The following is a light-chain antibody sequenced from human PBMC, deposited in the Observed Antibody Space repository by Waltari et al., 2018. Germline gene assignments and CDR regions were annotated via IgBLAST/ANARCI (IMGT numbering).Light chain of an antibody. J-gene: IGKJ1*01. CDR2: SAG. CDR1: QSVGSD. V-gene: IGKV3-15*01. Sequence: EIVMTQSPATLSVSPGAGATRSCRAGQSVGSDLAWYQQKPGQAPRVLVYSAGTRATGIPYRFSGSGFGTEFTLTISSLQSEDFAVYYCQQYSNWRTFGQGTKV. CDR3: QQYSNWRT.